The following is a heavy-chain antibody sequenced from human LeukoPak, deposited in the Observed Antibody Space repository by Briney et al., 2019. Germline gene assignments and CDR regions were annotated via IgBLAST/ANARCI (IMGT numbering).Heavy chain of an antibody. D-gene: IGHD6-19*01. V-gene: IGHV3-53*01. Sequence: QPGGSLRLSCAASGLTVSSNYMSWVRQAPGKGLEWVSVIYSGGSTCYADSVKGRFTISRDNSKNTLYLQMNSLRAEDTAVYYCTKHSSAWYYYGMDVWGQGTTVTVSS. CDR3: TKHSSAWYYYGMDV. CDR2: IYSGGST. CDR1: GLTVSSNY. J-gene: IGHJ6*02.